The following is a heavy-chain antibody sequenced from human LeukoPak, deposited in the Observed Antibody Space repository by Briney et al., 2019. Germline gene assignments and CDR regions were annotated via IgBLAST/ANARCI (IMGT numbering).Heavy chain of an antibody. CDR2: IRSKIYGGTP. V-gene: IGHV3-49*04. Sequence: GGSLRLSCTASGLTFGDYAMTWVRQAPGKGLEWVGFIRSKIYGGTPEYAASVKGRFTISRDDSKGIAYLQMNSLKTEDTAVYYCTRDQTPYYWGQGTLVTVSS. CDR1: GLTFGDYA. CDR3: TRDQTPYY. J-gene: IGHJ4*02.